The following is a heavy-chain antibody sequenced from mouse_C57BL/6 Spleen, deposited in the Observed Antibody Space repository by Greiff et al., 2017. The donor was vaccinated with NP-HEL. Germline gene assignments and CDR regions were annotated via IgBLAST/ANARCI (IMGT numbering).Heavy chain of an antibody. J-gene: IGHJ3*01. V-gene: IGHV1-26*01. D-gene: IGHD4-1*01. CDR3: ARPQLTGTAWFAY. CDR1: GYTFTDYY. CDR2: INPNNGGT. Sequence: EVQLQQSGPELVKPGASVKISCKASGYTFTDYYMNWVKQSHGKSLEWIGDINPNNGGTSYNQKFKGKATLTVDKSSSTAYMELRSLTSEDSAVYYCARPQLTGTAWFAYWGQGTLVTVSA.